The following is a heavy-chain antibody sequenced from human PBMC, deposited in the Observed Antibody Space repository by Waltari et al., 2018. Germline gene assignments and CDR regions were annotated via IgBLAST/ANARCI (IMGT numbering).Heavy chain of an antibody. J-gene: IGHJ3*02. CDR2: MKPNSGKT. V-gene: IGHV1-8*01. Sequence: QVQLVQSGAEVKKPGASVKVSCTASGYTFTSYDINWVRQATGQRLEWKGWMKPNSGKTGYAKKFQGRVTMTRNTAISTAYMELSSLRSEDTAVYYCARVMGGSGGSCYRKCAFDIWGQGTMVTVSS. CDR1: GYTFTSYD. CDR3: ARVMGGSGGSCYRKCAFDI. D-gene: IGHD2-15*01.